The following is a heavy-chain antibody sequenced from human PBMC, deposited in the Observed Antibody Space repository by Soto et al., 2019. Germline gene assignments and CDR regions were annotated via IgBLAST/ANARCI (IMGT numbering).Heavy chain of an antibody. J-gene: IGHJ4*02. CDR2: IKQDGSEK. Sequence: GGSLRLSCAASGLPFSSYWMSWVRQTPGKGLEWVANIKQDGSEKYYVDSVKGRFTISRDNAKNSLYLQMNSLRVEDTAVYYCARDGYYYGSGSYYSIFDYWGQGTLVTVSS. V-gene: IGHV3-7*05. D-gene: IGHD3-10*01. CDR1: GLPFSSYW. CDR3: ARDGYYYGSGSYYSIFDY.